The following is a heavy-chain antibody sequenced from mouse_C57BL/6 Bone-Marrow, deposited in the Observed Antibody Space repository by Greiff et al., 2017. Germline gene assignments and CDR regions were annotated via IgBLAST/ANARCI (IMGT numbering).Heavy chain of an antibody. V-gene: IGHV14-4*01. CDR1: GFNIKDDY. D-gene: IGHD1-1*01. CDR2: IDPENGDT. J-gene: IGHJ2*01. CDR3: TTPFYYYGSRRFDY. Sequence: VQLQQSGAELVRPGASVKLSCTASGFNIKDDYMHWVKQRPEQGLEWIGWIDPENGDTEYASKFQGKATITADTSANTAYLQLSRLTSEDTDVYYCTTPFYYYGSRRFDYWGQGTTRTVSS.